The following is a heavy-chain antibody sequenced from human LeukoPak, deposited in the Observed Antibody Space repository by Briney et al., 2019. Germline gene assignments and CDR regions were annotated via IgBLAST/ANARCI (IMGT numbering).Heavy chain of an antibody. CDR3: ARAFDTSWDYYYMDV. J-gene: IGHJ6*03. Sequence: GGSLRLSCAASGFTFSSYAMSWVRQAPGKGLEWVSAISGSGGSTYYADSVKGRFTISRDNSKNTLYLQMNSLRAEDTAVYYCARAFDTSWDYYYMDVWGKGTTVTVSS. CDR2: ISGSGGST. CDR1: GFTFSSYA. V-gene: IGHV3-23*01. D-gene: IGHD2-2*01.